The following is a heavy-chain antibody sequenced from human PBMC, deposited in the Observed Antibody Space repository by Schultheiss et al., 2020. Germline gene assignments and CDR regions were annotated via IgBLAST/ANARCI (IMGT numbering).Heavy chain of an antibody. V-gene: IGHV4-34*01. Sequence: ESLKISCAVYGGSFSGYYWSWIRQPPGKGLEWIGEINHSGSTNYNPSLKSRVTISVDTSKNQFSLKLSSVTAADTAVYYCARLSYYYYGMDVWGQGTTVTVSS. J-gene: IGHJ6*02. CDR1: GGSFSGYY. CDR2: INHSGST. CDR3: ARLSYYYYGMDV.